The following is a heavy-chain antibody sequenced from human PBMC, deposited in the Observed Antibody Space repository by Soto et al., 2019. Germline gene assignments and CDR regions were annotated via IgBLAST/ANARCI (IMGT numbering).Heavy chain of an antibody. V-gene: IGHV3-30*18. Sequence: QVQLVESGGGVVQPGRSLRLSCAASGFTFSSYGMHWVRQAPGKGLEWVAVISYDGSNKYYADSVKGRFTISRDNSKNTLYLQMNSLRAEDTAVYYCAKGGYYYDSSGYYAPGTAYYFDYWGQGTLVTVSS. D-gene: IGHD3-22*01. CDR3: AKGGYYYDSSGYYAPGTAYYFDY. CDR2: ISYDGSNK. J-gene: IGHJ4*02. CDR1: GFTFSSYG.